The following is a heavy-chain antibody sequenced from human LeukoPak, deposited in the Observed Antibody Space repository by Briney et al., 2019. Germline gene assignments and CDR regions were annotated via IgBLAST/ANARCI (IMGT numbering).Heavy chain of an antibody. J-gene: IGHJ6*02. CDR3: AKDADRDSCGYYYYYGMDV. CDR1: GFTFSSYA. Sequence: GGSLRLSCAASGFTFSSYAMSWVRQAPGKRLEWVSAISGSGGSTYYADSVKGRFTISRDNSKNTLYLQMNSLRAEDTAVYYCAKDADRDSCGYYYYYGMDVWGQGTTVTVSS. CDR2: ISGSGGST. D-gene: IGHD3-22*01. V-gene: IGHV3-23*01.